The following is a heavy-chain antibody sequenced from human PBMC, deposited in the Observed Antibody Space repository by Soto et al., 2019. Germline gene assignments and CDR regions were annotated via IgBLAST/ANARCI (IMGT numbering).Heavy chain of an antibody. Sequence: XSVKVSCKASGYTFTSYAMHWVRQAPGQRLEWMGWTXAGHAXPKYSQTFPGXXTITRDTXXTTDYMDLSSLRPQDTAVYYCARSIVVATSFNYWGQGTLATAPS. D-gene: IGHD6-19*01. CDR1: GYTFTSYA. V-gene: IGHV1-3*01. CDR2: TXAGHAXP. CDR3: ARSIVVATSFNY. J-gene: IGHJ4*02.